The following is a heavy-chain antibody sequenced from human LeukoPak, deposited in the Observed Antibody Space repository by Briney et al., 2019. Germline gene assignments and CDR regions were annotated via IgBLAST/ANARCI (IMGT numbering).Heavy chain of an antibody. J-gene: IGHJ4*02. CDR2: IKQDGSEK. V-gene: IGHV3-7*01. CDR1: GFTFSSYW. D-gene: IGHD6-13*01. CDR3: ARTANFAAGYYIDY. Sequence: GGSLRLCCAASGFTFSSYWMSWVRQAPGKGLEWVANIKQDGSEKYYVDSVKGRFTISRDNAKNSLYLQLNSLRAEDTVVYYCARTANFAAGYYIDYWGQGTLVTVSS.